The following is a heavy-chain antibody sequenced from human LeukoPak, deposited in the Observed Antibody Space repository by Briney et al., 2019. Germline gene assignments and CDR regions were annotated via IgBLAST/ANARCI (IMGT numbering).Heavy chain of an antibody. CDR2: FDPEDGET. D-gene: IGHD3-9*01. CDR1: GYTLTELS. V-gene: IGHV1-24*01. Sequence: ASVKVSCKVSGYTLTELSMHWVRQAPGKGLEWMGGFDPEDGETIYAQKFQGRVTMTEDTSTDTAYMELRSLRSDDTAVYYCARATTIYNGFDYWGQGTLVTVSS. CDR3: ARATTIYNGFDY. J-gene: IGHJ4*02.